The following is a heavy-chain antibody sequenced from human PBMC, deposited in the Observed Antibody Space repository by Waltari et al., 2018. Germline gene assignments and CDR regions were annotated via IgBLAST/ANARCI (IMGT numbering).Heavy chain of an antibody. CDR2: IYYSGST. D-gene: IGHD3-16*01. CDR3: ARGVWDAFDI. V-gene: IGHV4-34*01. CDR1: GGSFSGYY. J-gene: IGHJ3*02. Sequence: QVQLQQWGAGLLKPSETLSLTCAVYGGSFSGYYWSWICQPPGKGLEWIGSIYYSGSTYYNPSLKSRVTISVDTSKNQFSLKLSSVTAADTAVYYCARGVWDAFDIWGQGTMVTVSS.